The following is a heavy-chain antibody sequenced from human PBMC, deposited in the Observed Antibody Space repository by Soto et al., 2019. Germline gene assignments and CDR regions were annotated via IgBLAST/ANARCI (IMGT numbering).Heavy chain of an antibody. J-gene: IGHJ5*02. Sequence: QVQLQQWGAGLLKPSETLSLTCAVYGGSFSGYYWSWIRQSPGKGLAWIGEINHRGSTSYNPSLKTRVTSSVETSKKQFSLNRSSVTAADTAVYYCARGGPPGNWFDTWGQGILVTVSS. CDR3: ARGGPPGNWFDT. CDR2: INHRGST. V-gene: IGHV4-34*01. CDR1: GGSFSGYY.